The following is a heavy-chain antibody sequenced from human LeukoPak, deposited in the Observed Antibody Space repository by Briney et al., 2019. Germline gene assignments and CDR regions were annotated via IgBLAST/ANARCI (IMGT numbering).Heavy chain of an antibody. CDR2: ISSNGSYI. J-gene: IGHJ4*02. D-gene: IGHD2-2*01. CDR3: ARDPTTAYCSSISCYGNNYFDY. CDR1: GFTFNPYN. V-gene: IGHV3-21*01. Sequence: GGSLRLSCAASGFTFNPYNMNLVRQAPGTGLEWVSSISSNGSYIYYADSAKGRFTISRDNAKNSLYLQMNSLRCEDTAVYYCARDPTTAYCSSISCYGNNYFDYWGQGTLVTVSS.